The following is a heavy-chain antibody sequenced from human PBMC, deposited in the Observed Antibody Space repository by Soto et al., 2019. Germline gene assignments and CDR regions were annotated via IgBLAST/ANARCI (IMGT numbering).Heavy chain of an antibody. CDR2: ISGSGGST. CDR1: RFTFSSYA. CDR3: AKIRMNIVATSSFDY. V-gene: IGHV3-23*01. J-gene: IGHJ4*02. D-gene: IGHD5-12*01. Sequence: GGSLRLSCXASRFTFSSYAMIWVLRTPVKGLEWVSAISGSGGSTYYADSVKGRFTISRDNSKNTLYLQMNSLRAEDTAVYYCAKIRMNIVATSSFDYWGQGTLVTVSS.